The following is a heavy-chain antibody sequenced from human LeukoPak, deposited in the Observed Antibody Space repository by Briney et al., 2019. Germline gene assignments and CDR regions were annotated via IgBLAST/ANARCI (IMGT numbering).Heavy chain of an antibody. Sequence: GGSLRLSCAGSGFIFSNYAMHWVRQAPGKGLEWMTIITFDGSNIYYADSVKGRFTVSRDNSKSTLYLQMNGLSADDTAVYYCARSYFGDYVIDYWGQGTLVTVSS. CDR1: GFIFSNYA. V-gene: IGHV3-30*04. J-gene: IGHJ4*02. D-gene: IGHD4-17*01. CDR3: ARSYFGDYVIDY. CDR2: ITFDGSNI.